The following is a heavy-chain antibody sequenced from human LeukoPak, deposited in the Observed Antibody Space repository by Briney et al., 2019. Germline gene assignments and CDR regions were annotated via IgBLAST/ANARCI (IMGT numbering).Heavy chain of an antibody. CDR1: VFTFYDYA. J-gene: IGHJ6*02. D-gene: IGHD2-15*01. Sequence: GGSLRLSCAASVFTFYDYARHWVRQAPGKGLEWVSLISGDGGRTYYADSVKGRFTISRDNSKNYLYLQMNSLRTEDTALYYSAKDSGSGSYYYYYGMDVWGQGTTVTVSS. CDR2: ISGDGGRT. CDR3: AKDSGSGSYYYYYGMDV. V-gene: IGHV3-43*02.